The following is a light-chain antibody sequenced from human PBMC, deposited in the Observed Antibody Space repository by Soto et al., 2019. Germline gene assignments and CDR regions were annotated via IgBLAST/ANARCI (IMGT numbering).Light chain of an antibody. V-gene: IGKV3-20*01. J-gene: IGKJ4*01. CDR1: QTVRNNY. CDR2: DAS. Sequence: EFVLTQSPGTLSLSPGERATLSCTASQTVRNNYLDWYQQKPGQDHRLLIYDASSRATGIPDRFSGGGSGTDVTLTISRLEPEEFAVYYCQQFSSYPLTFGGGTKV. CDR3: QQFSSYPLT.